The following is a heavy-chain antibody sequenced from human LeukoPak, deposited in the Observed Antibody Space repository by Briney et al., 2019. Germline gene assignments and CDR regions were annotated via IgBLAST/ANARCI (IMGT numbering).Heavy chain of an antibody. Sequence: ASVKVSCKASGYTFTGYYMRWVRQAPGQGLEWMGWINPNSGGTNYAQKFQGRVTMTRDTSIGTAYMELSRLRSDDTAVYYCARDDRGIAVAGPWGQGTLVTVS. CDR2: INPNSGGT. CDR3: ARDDRGIAVAGP. V-gene: IGHV1-2*02. CDR1: GYTFTGYY. J-gene: IGHJ4*02. D-gene: IGHD6-19*01.